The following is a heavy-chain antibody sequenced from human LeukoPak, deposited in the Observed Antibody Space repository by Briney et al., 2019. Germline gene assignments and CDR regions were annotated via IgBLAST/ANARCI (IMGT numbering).Heavy chain of an antibody. Sequence: PGGSLRLSCAASGFTFSNYEMNWVRQAPGKGLEWVSYISSSGSTIYYADFVKGRFTISRDNAKNSLYLQMNSLRAEDTAVYYCARGSPRGFWSGYSIMTGSFDYWGQGTLVTVSS. D-gene: IGHD3-3*01. CDR3: ARGSPRGFWSGYSIMTGSFDY. CDR1: GFTFSNYE. J-gene: IGHJ4*02. CDR2: ISSSGSTI. V-gene: IGHV3-48*03.